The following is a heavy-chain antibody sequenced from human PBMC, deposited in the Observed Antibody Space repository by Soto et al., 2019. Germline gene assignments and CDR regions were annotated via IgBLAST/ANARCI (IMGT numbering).Heavy chain of an antibody. CDR1: GGSISSGDYY. J-gene: IGHJ4*02. CDR2: IYYSGST. CDR3: ARAKSRIAAAGIIDY. V-gene: IGHV4-30-4*01. D-gene: IGHD6-13*01. Sequence: PSETLSLTCTVSGGSISSGDYYWSWIRQPPGKGLEWIGYIYYSGSTYYNPSLKSRVTISVDTSKNQFSLKLSSVTAADTAVYYCARAKSRIAAAGIIDYWGQGTLVTVSS.